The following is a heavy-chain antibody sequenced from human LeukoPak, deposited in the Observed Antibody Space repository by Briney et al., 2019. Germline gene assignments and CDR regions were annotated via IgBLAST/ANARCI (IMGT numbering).Heavy chain of an antibody. CDR2: ISSSSSTI. D-gene: IGHD3-3*01. CDR3: ARGPREWLPDY. CDR1: GFTFSSYS. J-gene: IGHJ4*02. V-gene: IGHV3-48*04. Sequence: PGGSVRLSCAASGFTFSSYSMNWVRQAPGKGLEWVSYISSSSSTIYYADSVKGRFTISRDNAKNSLYLQMNSLRAEDTAVYYCARGPREWLPDYWGQGTLVTVSS.